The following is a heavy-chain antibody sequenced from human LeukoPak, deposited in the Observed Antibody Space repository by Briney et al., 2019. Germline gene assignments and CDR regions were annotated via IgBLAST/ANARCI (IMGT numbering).Heavy chain of an antibody. Sequence: KPGGSLRLSCAASGFTFSSYSMNWVRQAPGKGLDWVSSISSSSSYIYYADSVKGRFTISRDNAKNSLYLQMNSLRAEDTAVYYCARDTAPDTPYYGSGNNWFDPWGQGTLVTVSS. V-gene: IGHV3-21*01. CDR1: GFTFSSYS. CDR2: ISSSSSYI. J-gene: IGHJ5*02. D-gene: IGHD3-10*01. CDR3: ARDTAPDTPYYGSGNNWFDP.